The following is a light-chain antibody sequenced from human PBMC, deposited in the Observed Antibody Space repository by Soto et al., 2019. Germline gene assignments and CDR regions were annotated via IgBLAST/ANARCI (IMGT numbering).Light chain of an antibody. CDR2: AAS. Sequence: DIQMTQSPSSLSASVGDRVTITCLSSQSISSYLNWYQQKPGKAPKLLIYAASSLQSGVPSRFSGSGSGTDFTLTISSLQPEDFATYYCQQSYSTPQMFGQGT. J-gene: IGKJ5*01. CDR1: QSISSY. CDR3: QQSYSTPQM. V-gene: IGKV1-39*01.